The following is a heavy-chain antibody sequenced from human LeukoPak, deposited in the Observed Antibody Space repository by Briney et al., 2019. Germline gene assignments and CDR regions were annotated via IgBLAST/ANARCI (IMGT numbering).Heavy chain of an antibody. CDR2: VNYSGST. V-gene: IGHV4-59*12. CDR1: GGSTSSYF. CDR3: ARTGYNSGWYYFDY. J-gene: IGHJ4*02. D-gene: IGHD6-13*01. Sequence: SETLSLTCTVSGGSTSSYFWSWIRQPPGKGLEWIGYVNYSGSTNYNPSLTSRVTISIDTSKNQFSLKVSSVTPADTAVYYCARTGYNSGWYYFDYWGQGTLVTVSS.